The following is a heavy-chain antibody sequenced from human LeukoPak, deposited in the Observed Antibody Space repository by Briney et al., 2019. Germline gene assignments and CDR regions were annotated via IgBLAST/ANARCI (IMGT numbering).Heavy chain of an antibody. CDR2: IYYSGNT. CDR1: GGSISSGGYY. CDR3: ARDGYSYALDY. Sequence: SQTLSLTCTVSGGSISSGGYYWNCIRQHPGKGLECIGYIYYSGNTYYNPSLMSRLTISVDTSKHQFSLKLSSVTAADTAVYYCARDGYSYALDYWGQGTLVTVSS. J-gene: IGHJ4*02. D-gene: IGHD5-18*01. V-gene: IGHV4-31*03.